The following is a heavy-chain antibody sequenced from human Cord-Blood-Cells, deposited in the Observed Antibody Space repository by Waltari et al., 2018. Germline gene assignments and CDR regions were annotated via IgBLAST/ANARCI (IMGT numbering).Heavy chain of an antibody. CDR2: IYHSGST. CDR3: ARGGRIQLWLHAFDI. CDR1: GYSISSGYY. D-gene: IGHD5-18*01. Sequence: QVQLQESGPGLVKPSETLSLTCTVSGYSISSGYYWGWIRQPPGKGLEWIGSIYHSGSTYYNPPLKSRVTISVDTSKNQFSLKLSSVTAADTAVYYCARGGRIQLWLHAFDIWGQGTMVTVSS. V-gene: IGHV4-38-2*02. J-gene: IGHJ3*02.